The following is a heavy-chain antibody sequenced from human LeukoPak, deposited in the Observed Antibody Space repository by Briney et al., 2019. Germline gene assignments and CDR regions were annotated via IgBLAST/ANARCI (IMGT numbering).Heavy chain of an antibody. CDR1: GFTFSSYA. V-gene: IGHV3-23*01. Sequence: GGSLRLSCAASGFTFSSYAMSWVRQAPGKGLEWVSGISGSGGSTYYADSVKGRFTISRDNSKNTLYLQMNSLRAEDTAVYYCAKLGGLGIFFPFDYWGQGTLVTVSS. D-gene: IGHD3-16*01. CDR3: AKLGGLGIFFPFDY. J-gene: IGHJ4*02. CDR2: ISGSGGST.